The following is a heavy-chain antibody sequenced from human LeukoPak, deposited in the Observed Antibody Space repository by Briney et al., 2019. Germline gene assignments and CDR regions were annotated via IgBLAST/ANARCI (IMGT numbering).Heavy chain of an antibody. CDR3: ARDPRPPPQLEFDY. V-gene: IGHV1-18*01. CDR2: ISAYNGNT. J-gene: IGHJ4*02. Sequence: ASVKVSCKASGGTFNNYAINWVRQAPGQGLEWMGWISAYNGNTNYAQKLQGRVTMTTDTSTSTAYMELRSLRSDDTAVYYCARDPRPPPQLEFDYWGQGTLVTVSS. D-gene: IGHD6-13*01. CDR1: GGTFNNYA.